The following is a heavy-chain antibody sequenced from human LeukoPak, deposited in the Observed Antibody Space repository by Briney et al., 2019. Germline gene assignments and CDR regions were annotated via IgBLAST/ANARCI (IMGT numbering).Heavy chain of an antibody. CDR1: GYTFTGYY. Sequence: ASVKVSCKASGYTFTGYYIHWVRQAPGQGLEWMGWINPNSGGTNYAQKFQGRVTMTEDTSTDAAYMELSSLRSEDTAVYYCAAELSSGYFDYWGQGTLVTVSS. J-gene: IGHJ4*02. D-gene: IGHD3-22*01. CDR2: INPNSGGT. CDR3: AAELSSGYFDY. V-gene: IGHV1-2*02.